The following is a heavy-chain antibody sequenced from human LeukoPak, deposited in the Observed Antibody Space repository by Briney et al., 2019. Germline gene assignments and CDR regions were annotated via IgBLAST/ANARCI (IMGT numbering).Heavy chain of an antibody. Sequence: PGGSLRLSCAASGFTFSSYWMSWVRQAPGNGLEWVANIKQDGSEKYYVDSVKGRFTISRDNAKNSLYLQMNSLRAEDTAVYYCARKPQLVDQTFDYWGQGTLVTVSS. D-gene: IGHD6-13*01. J-gene: IGHJ4*02. V-gene: IGHV3-7*04. CDR3: ARKPQLVDQTFDY. CDR2: IKQDGSEK. CDR1: GFTFSSYW.